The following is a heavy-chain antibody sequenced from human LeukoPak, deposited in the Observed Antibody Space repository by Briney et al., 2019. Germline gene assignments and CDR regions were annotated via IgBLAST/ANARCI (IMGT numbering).Heavy chain of an antibody. CDR3: ARGGGRGSYPFDI. V-gene: IGHV3-33*01. Sequence: GGSLRLSCAASGFTFSSHGMHWVRQAPGKGLEWVATIWFDGSNKYYADSVKGRFTISRDNSKNTLYLQMNSLRAEDTAVYYCARGGGRGSYPFDIWGQGTMVTVSS. CDR1: GFTFSSHG. D-gene: IGHD1-26*01. J-gene: IGHJ3*02. CDR2: IWFDGSNK.